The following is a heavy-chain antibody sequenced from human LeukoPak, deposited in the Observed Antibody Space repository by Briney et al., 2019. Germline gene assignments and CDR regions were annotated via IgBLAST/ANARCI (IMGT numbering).Heavy chain of an antibody. CDR1: GGSFSGYY. D-gene: IGHD2-15*01. V-gene: IGHV4-34*01. CDR3: ARGSQSLGYCSGGSCRAKIFDY. J-gene: IGHJ4*02. CDR2: INHSGST. Sequence: SETLSLTCAVQGGSFSGYYWSWIRQPPGKGLEWIGEINHSGSTNYNPSLKSRVTISVDTSKNQFSLKLSSVTAAATAVYYCARGSQSLGYCSGGSCRAKIFDYWGQGTLVTVSS.